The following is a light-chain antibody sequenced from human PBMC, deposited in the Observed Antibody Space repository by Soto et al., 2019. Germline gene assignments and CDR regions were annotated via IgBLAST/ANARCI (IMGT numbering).Light chain of an antibody. J-gene: IGKJ5*01. Sequence: EIVLTQSPGTLSLSPGERATLSCRASQSLTNAYLAWYQQKPGQAPRLLISGASTRATGIPARFSGSGSGKDFTLTISRLEPEDFDVYYCQHYSDSPITFGQGTRLEIK. CDR3: QHYSDSPIT. CDR1: QSLTNAY. V-gene: IGKV3-20*01. CDR2: GAS.